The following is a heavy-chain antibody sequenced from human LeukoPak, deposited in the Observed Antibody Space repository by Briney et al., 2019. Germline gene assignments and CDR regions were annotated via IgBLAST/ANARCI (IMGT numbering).Heavy chain of an antibody. CDR3: AKSINSGCSAVIDY. D-gene: IGHD6-19*01. V-gene: IGHV3-9*01. CDR1: GFTFDDYA. CDR2: ISWNSDNI. Sequence: GGSLRLSCAASGFTFDDYAIHWVRQAPGKGLEWVSGISWNSDNIRYADSVKGRFTISRDNAKNSLYLQMNSLRAEDTALYYCAKSINSGCSAVIDYWGQGTLVTVSS. J-gene: IGHJ4*02.